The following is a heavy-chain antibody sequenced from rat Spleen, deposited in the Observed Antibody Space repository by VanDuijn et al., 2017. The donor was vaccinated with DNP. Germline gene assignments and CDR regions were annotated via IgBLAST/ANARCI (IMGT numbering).Heavy chain of an antibody. CDR2: IWGDGNT. J-gene: IGHJ4*01. Sequence: QVQLKESGPVLVQASETLSLTCTVSGFSLTVYGVIWVRQSPGKGLEWMGIIWGDGNTDYNSDLKSRLSINRDTSKSQVFLKMNSLQTDDTAIYYCTRESWGYVMDAWGQGASVTVSS. V-gene: IGHV2S75*01. CDR1: GFSLTVYG. CDR3: TRESWGYVMDA. D-gene: IGHD1-7*01.